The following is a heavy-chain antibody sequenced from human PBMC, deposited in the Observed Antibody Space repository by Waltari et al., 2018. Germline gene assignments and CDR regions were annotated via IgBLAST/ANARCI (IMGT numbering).Heavy chain of an antibody. CDR2: IYDSGST. J-gene: IGHJ6*03. D-gene: IGHD4-17*01. CDR1: GYSISSGYY. CDR3: VTSTGTVTSGFYYYYMDV. Sequence: HVQLQESGPGLVKPSETLSLTCTVSGYSISSGYYWGWIRQPPGKGLEWIGRIYDSGSTNYNPSLKSRVTLSVDTSKNLFSLKLNSVTAADTAVYYCVTSTGTVTSGFYYYYMDVWAKGTTVTVSS. V-gene: IGHV4-38-2*02.